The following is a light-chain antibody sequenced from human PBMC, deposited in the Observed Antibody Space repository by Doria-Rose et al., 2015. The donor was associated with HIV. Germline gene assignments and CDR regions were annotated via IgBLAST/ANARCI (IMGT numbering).Light chain of an antibody. CDR2: KAS. CDR3: QQYNTSSWT. CDR1: QSIGSR. J-gene: IGKJ1*01. V-gene: IGKV1-5*03. Sequence: DVQLTQSPSTLSASVRDRVTITCRASQSIGSRLAWYQQKPGKAPKLLIYKASSLQTGVPSRFSGSGSGTQFTLTISSLQPEDFGSYYCQQYNTSSWTFGQGTKV.